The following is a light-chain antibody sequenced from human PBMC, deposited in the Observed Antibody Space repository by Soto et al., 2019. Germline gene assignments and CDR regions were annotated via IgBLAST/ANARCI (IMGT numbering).Light chain of an antibody. CDR1: HCLLNKNGNNY. CDR2: MGS. V-gene: IGKV2-28*01. CDR3: MQGLQTPRT. J-gene: IGKJ1*01. Sequence: MTQSALSLPVTPGEAASISCSSIHCLLNKNGNNYFNWFLQKPGQSPHLLIYMGSKRACGVPDRFSGSGSGTYFTLRISSVEAEDAGVYYCMQGLQTPRTFDQGTKVDIK.